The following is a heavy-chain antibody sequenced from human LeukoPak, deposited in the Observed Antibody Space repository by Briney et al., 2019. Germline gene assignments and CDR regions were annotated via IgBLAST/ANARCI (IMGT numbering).Heavy chain of an antibody. J-gene: IGHJ4*02. CDR2: IYYSGST. CDR1: GGSISSSSYY. Sequence: SETLSLTCTVSGGSISSSSYYWGWIRQPPGKGLEWIGSIYYSGSTYYNPSLKSRVTISVGTSKNQFSLKLSSVTAADTAVYYCAREIVVVPAAIVDWGQGTLVTVSS. V-gene: IGHV4-39*02. D-gene: IGHD2-2*02. CDR3: AREIVVVPAAIVD.